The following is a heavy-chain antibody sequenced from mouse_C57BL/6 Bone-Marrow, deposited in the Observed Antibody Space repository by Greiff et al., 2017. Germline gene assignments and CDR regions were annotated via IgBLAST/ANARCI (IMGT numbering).Heavy chain of an antibody. CDR2: ISSGGSYT. CDR3: ARLPYDYGSSYGGFAY. D-gene: IGHD1-1*01. J-gene: IGHJ3*01. V-gene: IGHV5-6*01. Sequence: EVMLVESGGDLVKPGGSLKLSCAASGFTFSSYGMSWVRQTPDKRLEWVATISSGGSYTYYPDSVKGRFTISRDNAKNTLYLQMSSLKSEDTAMYYCARLPYDYGSSYGGFAYWGQGTLVTVSA. CDR1: GFTFSSYG.